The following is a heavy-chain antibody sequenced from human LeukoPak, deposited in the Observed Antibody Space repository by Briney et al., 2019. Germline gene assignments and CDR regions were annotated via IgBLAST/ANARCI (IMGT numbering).Heavy chain of an antibody. J-gene: IGHJ4*02. CDR3: ARFGSSWSEPLDY. D-gene: IGHD6-13*01. V-gene: IGHV3-30*14. CDR2: ISHDETSH. Sequence: GGSLRLSCAASGFTFTGYAIHWIRQAPGKGLEWVAVISHDETSHSYADSVKGRFTISRDNSKNTLYLQMGSLRAEDMAVYYCARFGSSWSEPLDYWGQGTLVTVSS. CDR1: GFTFTGYA.